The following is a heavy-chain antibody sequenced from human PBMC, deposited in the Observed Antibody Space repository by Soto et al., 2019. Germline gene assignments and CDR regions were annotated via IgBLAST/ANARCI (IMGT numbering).Heavy chain of an antibody. D-gene: IGHD3-3*01. V-gene: IGHV4-59*01. CDR2: IYYSGST. CDR3: ARVNDFWTGYYSTNWFDP. CDR1: GGSISSYY. Sequence: PSETLSLTCTVSGGSISSYYWTWIRQPPGKELEWIGYIYYSGSTNHNPSLTSRVTISVDTSKTQFSPKLSSVTAADTAVYYCARVNDFWTGYYSTNWFDPWGQGTLVSVSS. J-gene: IGHJ5*02.